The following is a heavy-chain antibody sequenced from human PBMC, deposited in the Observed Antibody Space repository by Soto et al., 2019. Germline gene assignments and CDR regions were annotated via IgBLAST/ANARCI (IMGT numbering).Heavy chain of an antibody. CDR2: LTNNGGTT. Sequence: GGSLRLSCVASGFTFSTYAMHWVRQAPGKGLEYVSALTNNGGTTYYASSVKGRFTISRDNSKNTLYLQMGSLRAEDMAVYYWARAASSTWYLAYSGQGTLVTVSS. V-gene: IGHV3-64*01. D-gene: IGHD6-13*01. J-gene: IGHJ4*02. CDR1: GFTFSTYA. CDR3: ARAASSTWYLAY.